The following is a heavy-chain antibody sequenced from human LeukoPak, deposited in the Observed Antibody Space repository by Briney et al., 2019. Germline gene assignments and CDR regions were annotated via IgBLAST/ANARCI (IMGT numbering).Heavy chain of an antibody. CDR3: ARDRVVPAASPYMDV. Sequence: GGSLRLSCAASGFTFSSYWMSWVRQAPGKGLEWVSYISSSSSTIYYADSVKGRFTISRDNAKNSLYLQMNSLRAEDTAVYYCARDRVVPAASPYMDVWGKGTTVTVSS. D-gene: IGHD2-2*01. V-gene: IGHV3-48*04. CDR1: GFTFSSYW. J-gene: IGHJ6*03. CDR2: ISSSSSTI.